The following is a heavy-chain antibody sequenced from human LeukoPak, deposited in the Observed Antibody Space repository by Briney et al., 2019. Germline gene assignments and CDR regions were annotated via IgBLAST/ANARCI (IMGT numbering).Heavy chain of an antibody. Sequence: GGSLRLSCAASGFTFSSYAMHWVRQAPGKGLEWVAVISYDGSNKYYADSVKGRFTISRDNSKNTLYLQMNSLRAEDTAVYYCARTVDYSITRFAFDIWGQGTMVTVSS. D-gene: IGHD4-11*01. CDR2: ISYDGSNK. J-gene: IGHJ3*02. CDR3: ARTVDYSITRFAFDI. V-gene: IGHV3-30-3*01. CDR1: GFTFSSYA.